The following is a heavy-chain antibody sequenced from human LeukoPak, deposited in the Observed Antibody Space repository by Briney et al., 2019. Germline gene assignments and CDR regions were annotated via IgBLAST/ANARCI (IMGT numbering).Heavy chain of an antibody. Sequence: SETLSLTCTVSGGSISSGSYYWSWIRQPAGKGLEWIGRIYTSGSTNYNPSLKSRVTISVDTSKNQFSLKLSSVTAADTAVYYCASSSSPTVYYYYMDVRGKGTTVTVSS. V-gene: IGHV4-61*02. J-gene: IGHJ6*03. D-gene: IGHD6-6*01. CDR1: GGSISSGSYY. CDR2: IYTSGST. CDR3: ASSSSPTVYYYYMDV.